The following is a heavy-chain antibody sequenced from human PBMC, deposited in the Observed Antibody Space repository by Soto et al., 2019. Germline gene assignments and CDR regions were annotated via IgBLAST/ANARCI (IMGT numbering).Heavy chain of an antibody. CDR2: INPNSGGT. CDR1: GYTFTDYY. V-gene: IGHV1-2*04. D-gene: IGHD3-10*01. J-gene: IGHJ4*02. CDR3: ARDWGHYYGSGCFPSPHPSDI. Sequence: QVQLVQSGAEVKKPGASVKVSCKASGYTFTDYYLHWVRQAPGQGLEWMGWINPNSGGTHYAQKFQGWVTMTRDTSITTAYMELNRLTSDDTAVYYCARDWGHYYGSGCFPSPHPSDIWGQGTLVTVSS.